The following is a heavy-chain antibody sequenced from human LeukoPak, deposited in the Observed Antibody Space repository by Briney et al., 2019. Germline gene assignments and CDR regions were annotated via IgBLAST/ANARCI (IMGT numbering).Heavy chain of an antibody. CDR3: ARARFLEWLLDY. J-gene: IGHJ4*02. CDR1: GFTFSSYA. Sequence: GGSLRLSCAASGFTFSSYAMHWVRQAPGKGLEWVAVISYDGSNEYYADSVKGRFTISRDNSKNTLYLQMNSLRAEDTAVYYCARARFLEWLLDYWGQGTLVTVSS. V-gene: IGHV3-30*04. D-gene: IGHD3-3*01. CDR2: ISYDGSNE.